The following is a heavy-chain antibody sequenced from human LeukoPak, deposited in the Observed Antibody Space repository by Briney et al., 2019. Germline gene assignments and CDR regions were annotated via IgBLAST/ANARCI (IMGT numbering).Heavy chain of an antibody. CDR2: IKQDGSEK. CDR1: GFTFSSYW. J-gene: IGHJ4*02. D-gene: IGHD6-19*01. Sequence: GGALRLSCAASGFTFSSYWMSWVRQAPGKGLEWVANIKQDGSEKYYVDSVKGRFTISRDNAKNSLYLQMNSLRAEDTAVYYCARDLAVAGTGSDYWGQGTLVTVSS. CDR3: ARDLAVAGTGSDY. V-gene: IGHV3-7*03.